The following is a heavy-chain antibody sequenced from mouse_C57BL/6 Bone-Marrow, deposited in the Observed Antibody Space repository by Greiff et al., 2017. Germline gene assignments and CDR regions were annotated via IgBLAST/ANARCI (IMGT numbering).Heavy chain of an antibody. Sequence: VQLQQSGAELVRPGASVTLSCKASGYTFTDYEMHWVKQTPVHGLEWIGAIDPETGGTAYNQKFKGKAILTADNSSSTASMELRSLTSEDSAVYYCTLYDYSDYGGQGTTLTVSS. CDR1: GYTFTDYE. CDR3: TLYDYSDY. CDR2: IDPETGGT. D-gene: IGHD2-3*01. J-gene: IGHJ2*01. V-gene: IGHV1-15*01.